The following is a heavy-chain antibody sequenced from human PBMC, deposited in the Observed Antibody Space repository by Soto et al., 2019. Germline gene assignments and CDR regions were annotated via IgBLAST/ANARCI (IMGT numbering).Heavy chain of an antibody. CDR2: IYPDDSDT. V-gene: IGHV5-51*01. J-gene: IGHJ4*01. CDR1: GYSFSSYW. D-gene: IGHD3-22*01. Sequence: GESLKISCKGSGYSFSSYWIGWVRQMPGKGLEWMGIIYPDDSDTRYIPSFQGQVTISVDKSVTTAYLQWSSLKASDTAMYYCARFHNFDNSGSSEGLDYWGQGTLVTVSS. CDR3: ARFHNFDNSGSSEGLDY.